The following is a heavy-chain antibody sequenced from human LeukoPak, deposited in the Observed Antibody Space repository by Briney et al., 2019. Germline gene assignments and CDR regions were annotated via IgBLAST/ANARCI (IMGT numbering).Heavy chain of an antibody. D-gene: IGHD3-22*01. CDR3: ASSRDSSGYYYEGGY. CDR1: GGTFSSYA. J-gene: IGHJ4*02. Sequence: ASVKVSCTASGGTFSSYAISWVRQAPGQGLEWMGGIIPIFGTANYAQKFQGRVTITADKSTSTAYMELSSLRSEDTAVYYCASSRDSSGYYYEGGYWGQGTLVTVSS. V-gene: IGHV1-69*06. CDR2: IIPIFGTA.